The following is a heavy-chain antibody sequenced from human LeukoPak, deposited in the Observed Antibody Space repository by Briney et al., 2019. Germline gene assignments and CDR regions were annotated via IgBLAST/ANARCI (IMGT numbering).Heavy chain of an antibody. CDR2: IYHSGRT. J-gene: IGHJ5*02. V-gene: IGHV4-38-2*02. CDR1: GYSISSGYY. CDR3: ARERELGFDP. D-gene: IGHD1-7*01. Sequence: SETLSLTCTVSGYSISSGYYWGWIRQPPGKGLEWIGSIYHSGRTYYNPSLKSRVTISVDTSKNQFSLKLSSVAAADTAVYYCARERELGFDPWGQGTLVTVSS.